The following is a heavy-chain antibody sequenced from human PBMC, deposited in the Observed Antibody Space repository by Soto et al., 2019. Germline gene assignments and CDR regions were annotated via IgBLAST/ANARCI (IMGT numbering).Heavy chain of an antibody. J-gene: IGHJ5*02. V-gene: IGHV5-51*01. CDR3: ARGYCTTTICDPWFDP. CDR1: GYSFTSYW. D-gene: IGHD2-2*01. Sequence: PGESLKISCTGVGYSFTSYWIAWVRQMPGKGLEWMGIIYPGDSDTRYSPSFQGQVTISADKSITTVYLQWSSLKASDTAMYYCARGYCTTTICDPWFDPWGQGXLVTVCS. CDR2: IYPGDSDT.